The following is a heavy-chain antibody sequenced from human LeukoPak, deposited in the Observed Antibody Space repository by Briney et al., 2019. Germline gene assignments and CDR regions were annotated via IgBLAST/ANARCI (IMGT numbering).Heavy chain of an antibody. V-gene: IGHV4-59*11. CDR3: VRYVAVAGYYDYYGMDV. Sequence: SETLSLTCTASGGSISNHYWSWIRQPPGKGLEWIGYIYNSGSSNYNPSLKSRVTISVDTSKNQFSLKLSSVTAADTAVYYCVRYVAVAGYYDYYGMDVWGQGTTVTVSS. CDR2: IYNSGSS. CDR1: GGSISNHY. D-gene: IGHD6-19*01. J-gene: IGHJ6*02.